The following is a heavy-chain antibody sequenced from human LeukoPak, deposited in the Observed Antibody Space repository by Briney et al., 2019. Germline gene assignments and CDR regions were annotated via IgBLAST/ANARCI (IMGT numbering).Heavy chain of an antibody. D-gene: IGHD3-3*01. CDR2: KNPNSGNT. V-gene: IGHV1-8*01. Sequence: ASVKVSCKASGYTFTNYDINWVRQTTGQGLEWMGWKNPNSGNTGYAQKFQGRVTMTRTTSMSTAYMELNSLRSEDTAVYYCARGHWSGYNCNWFDPWGQGTLVTVSS. CDR3: ARGHWSGYNCNWFDP. CDR1: GYTFTNYD. J-gene: IGHJ5*02.